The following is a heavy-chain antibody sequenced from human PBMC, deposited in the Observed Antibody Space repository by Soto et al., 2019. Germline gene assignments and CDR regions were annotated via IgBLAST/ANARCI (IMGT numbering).Heavy chain of an antibody. CDR1: GGTFSSYT. CDR2: IIPILGIA. J-gene: IGHJ3*02. D-gene: IGHD3-3*01. V-gene: IGHV1-69*08. Sequence: QVQLVQSGAEVKKPVSSVKVSCKASGGTFSSYTISWVRQAPGQGLEWMGRIIPILGIANYAQKFQGRVTITADKSTSTAYMELSSLRSEDTAVYYCARDPPFGFLENDAFDSWGQGTMVTVSS. CDR3: ARDPPFGFLENDAFDS.